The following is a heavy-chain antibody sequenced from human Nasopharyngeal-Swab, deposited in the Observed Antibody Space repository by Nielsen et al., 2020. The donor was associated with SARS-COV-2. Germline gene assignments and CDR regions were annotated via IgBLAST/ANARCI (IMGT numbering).Heavy chain of an antibody. CDR2: ISGGGGRT. CDR3: AKERRATIFGAVDAFDI. CDR1: GFTFSSYA. D-gene: IGHD3-3*01. J-gene: IGHJ3*02. V-gene: IGHV3-23*01. Sequence: GESLKIYCAASGFTFSSYALSWVRQAPGKGLEYISGGGGRTYYADSVKGRFTISRDNSKNTVYLQMNSLRAEDTAVYYCAKERRATIFGAVDAFDIWGQGTMVTVSP.